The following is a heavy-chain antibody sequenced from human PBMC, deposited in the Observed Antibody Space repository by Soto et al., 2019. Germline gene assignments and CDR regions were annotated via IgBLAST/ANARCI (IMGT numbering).Heavy chain of an antibody. Sequence: EVQLVESGGGLVKPGGSLRLSCAASGFTFSSYSMNWVRQAPGKGLEWVSSISSSSSYIYYADSVKGRFTISRDNAKNSLYLQMNSLRAEDTAVYYCERDRDYYDSSGYLDAFDIWGQGTMVTVSS. CDR1: GFTFSSYS. D-gene: IGHD3-22*01. J-gene: IGHJ3*02. CDR2: ISSSSSYI. V-gene: IGHV3-21*01. CDR3: ERDRDYYDSSGYLDAFDI.